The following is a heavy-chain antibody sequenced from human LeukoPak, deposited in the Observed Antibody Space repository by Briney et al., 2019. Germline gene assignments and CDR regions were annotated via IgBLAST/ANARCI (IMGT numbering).Heavy chain of an antibody. J-gene: IGHJ4*02. CDR1: GGSPSSSNG. CDR2: IYHSGST. D-gene: IGHD6-19*01. CDR3: ARDPSGSGWRNFDY. V-gene: IGHV4-4*02. Sequence: PSGTLSLTCAVSGGSPSSSNGWGWVRQPPGKGLERIGEIYHSGSTNYNPSLKSRVTISVDKSKNQFSLKLSSVTAADTAVYYCARDPSGSGWRNFDYWGQGTLVTVPS.